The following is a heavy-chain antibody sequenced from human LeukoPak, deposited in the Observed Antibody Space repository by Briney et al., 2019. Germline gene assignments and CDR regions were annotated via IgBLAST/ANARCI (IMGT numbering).Heavy chain of an antibody. CDR1: GGSFSGYY. CDR2: INHSGST. D-gene: IGHD3-3*01. CDR3: ARLYDFWSGPFDY. V-gene: IGHV4-34*01. Sequence: SETLSLTCAVYGGSFSGYYWSWIRQPPGQGLEWIGEINHSGSTNYNPSLKSRVTISVDTSKNQFSLKLSSVTAADTAVYYCARLYDFWSGPFDYWGQGTLVTVSS. J-gene: IGHJ4*02.